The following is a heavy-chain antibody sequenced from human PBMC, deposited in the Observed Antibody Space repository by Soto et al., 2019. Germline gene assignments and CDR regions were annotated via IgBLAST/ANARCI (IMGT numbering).Heavy chain of an antibody. CDR2: ISSGGST. V-gene: IGHV3-66*02. J-gene: IGHJ4*02. D-gene: IGHD3-9*01. CDR3: AKESSLRYFDWFTPYYFDY. CDR1: GFTVSIIH. Sequence: LRVSFAASGFTVSIIHIICVRQAPGKGLDWVSLISSGGSTYYADSEKSRFTISRDNSKNTLYLQMNSLRAEDTAVYYCAKESSLRYFDWFTPYYFDYWGQGTLVTVSS.